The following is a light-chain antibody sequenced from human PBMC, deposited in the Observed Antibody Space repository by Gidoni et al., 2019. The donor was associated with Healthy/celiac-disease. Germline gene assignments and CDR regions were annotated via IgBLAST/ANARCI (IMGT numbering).Light chain of an antibody. CDR1: QSVSSN. CDR2: GAS. Sequence: EIVMTQSLATLSVSPGERATLYCRASQSVSSNLAWYQQKPGQAPRLLIYGASTRATGIPARFSGSGSGTEFTLTISSLQSEDFAVYYCQQYNNWPPITFGPGTKVEIK. V-gene: IGKV3-15*01. CDR3: QQYNNWPPIT. J-gene: IGKJ3*01.